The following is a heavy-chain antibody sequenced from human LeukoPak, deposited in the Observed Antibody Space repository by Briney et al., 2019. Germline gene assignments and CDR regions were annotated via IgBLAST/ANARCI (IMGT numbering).Heavy chain of an antibody. CDR1: GFTFSSYW. D-gene: IGHD2-8*01. V-gene: IGHV3-7*01. CDR3: ASTTWFMDFDY. CDR2: IKQDGSEK. Sequence: GGSLRLSCAAPGFTFSSYWMSWVRQAPGKGMEWVANIKQDGSEKYYVASVKGRFTISRDNAKNSLYLQMNSLRAEDTAVYYCASTTWFMDFDYWGQGTLVTVSS. J-gene: IGHJ4*02.